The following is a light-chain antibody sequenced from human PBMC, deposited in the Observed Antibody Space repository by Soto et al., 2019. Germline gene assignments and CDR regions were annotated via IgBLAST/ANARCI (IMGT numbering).Light chain of an antibody. V-gene: IGKV1-33*01. CDR3: QQYENLPT. CDR1: QNINNY. CDR2: DAS. Sequence: DNQMTQSPSTLSASVGDRVTITCQASQNINNYLNWYQQKPGRAPKLLIYDASNLEAGVPSRFRGSGSGTDFTFTISRLQPEDIATYYCQQYENLPTFGQGTRLEI. J-gene: IGKJ5*01.